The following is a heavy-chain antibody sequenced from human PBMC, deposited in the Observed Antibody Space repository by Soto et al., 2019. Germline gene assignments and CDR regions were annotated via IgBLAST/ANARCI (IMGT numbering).Heavy chain of an antibody. D-gene: IGHD2-21*02. CDR3: ASANCGDDCSYRHDRYYFES. V-gene: IGHV4-30-4*01. J-gene: IGHJ4*02. CDR2: IFYSGST. Sequence: QVQLQESGPGLVKPSQSLSLTCTVSGGSITSDDYYWSWIRQPPGRGLEWIGYIFYSGSTHYNPSLKSRFIISLDTSKKQVSLKLSSVTAADTAVYYCASANCGDDCSYRHDRYYFESWGQGTLVTVSS. CDR1: GGSITSDDYY.